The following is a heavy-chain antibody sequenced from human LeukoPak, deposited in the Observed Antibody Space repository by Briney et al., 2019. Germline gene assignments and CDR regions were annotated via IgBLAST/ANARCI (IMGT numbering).Heavy chain of an antibody. CDR3: AGGGGAFNY. Sequence: SETLSLTCTVSGGSISSSSYYWGWIRQPPGKGLEWIGSIYYSGSTNYNPSLKSRVTISVDTSKNQFSLKLSSVTAADTAVYYCAGGGGAFNYWGQGTLVTVSS. J-gene: IGHJ4*02. D-gene: IGHD3-16*01. CDR2: IYYSGST. CDR1: GGSISSSSYY. V-gene: IGHV4-39*07.